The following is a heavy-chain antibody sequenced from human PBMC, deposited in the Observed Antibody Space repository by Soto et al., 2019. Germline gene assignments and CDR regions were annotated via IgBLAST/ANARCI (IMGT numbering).Heavy chain of an antibody. CDR1: GCSISSSSYY. D-gene: IGHD3-10*01. Sequence: SETLSLTCTVSGCSISSSSYYWGWIRQPPGKGLEWIGSIYYSGSTYYNPSLKSRVTISVDTSKNQFSLKLSSVTAADTAVYYCASMALTIYVVRGDFFAYWGQGTLVTGSS. CDR3: ASMALTIYVVRGDFFAY. J-gene: IGHJ4*02. V-gene: IGHV4-39*01. CDR2: IYYSGST.